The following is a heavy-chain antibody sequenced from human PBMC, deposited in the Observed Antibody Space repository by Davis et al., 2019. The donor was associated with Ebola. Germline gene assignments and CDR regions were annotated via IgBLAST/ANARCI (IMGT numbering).Heavy chain of an antibody. Sequence: HTGGSLRLSCAASGFTFSSYWMHWVRQAPGKGLVWVSCINRDGSTTTYADSVKGRFTISRDNAKNTLYLQMSNLRVEDTAVYYCATLPGYYWGQGTLVTVSS. CDR2: INRDGSTT. CDR3: ATLPGYY. J-gene: IGHJ4*02. CDR1: GFTFSSYW. D-gene: IGHD1-26*01. V-gene: IGHV3-74*03.